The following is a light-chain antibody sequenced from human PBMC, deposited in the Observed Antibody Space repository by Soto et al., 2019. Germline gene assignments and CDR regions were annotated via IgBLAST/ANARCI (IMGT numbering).Light chain of an antibody. CDR3: CSYAGSDTML. V-gene: IGLV2-23*01. CDR1: SGDVGSYNL. J-gene: IGLJ2*01. Sequence: QSVLTQPASVSGSPGQSITISCTGTSGDVGSYNLVSWFQQHPGEAPKLMIYEGTKRPSGVSNRFSGSKSGNTASLTISGLQAEDEAIYFCCSYAGSDTMLFGRGTQLTVL. CDR2: EGT.